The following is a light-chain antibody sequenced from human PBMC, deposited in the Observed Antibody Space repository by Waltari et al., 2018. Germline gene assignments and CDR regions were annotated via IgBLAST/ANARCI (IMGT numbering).Light chain of an antibody. CDR2: DAS. CDR1: QSISRS. J-gene: IGKJ4*01. V-gene: IGKV3-11*01. CDR3: QQFNNWPPGLT. Sequence: EIVLTQSPATLSLSPGETATLSCRASQSISRSLAWYQQKPGQAPRLLIYDASNRATDIPARFSGSGSGTDFTLTISSLETEDFAVYYCQQFNNWPPGLTFGGGTKVEIK.